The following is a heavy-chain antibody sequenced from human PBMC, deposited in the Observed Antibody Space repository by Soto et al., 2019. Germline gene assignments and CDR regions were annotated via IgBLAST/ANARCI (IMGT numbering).Heavy chain of an antibody. CDR3: VTRKWTKDYYDSRIDP. Sequence: QVQLQESGPGLVKPSQTLSLTCTVSGGSISSGGYYWSWIRQHPGKGLEWIGYIYYSGSTYYNPSLKSRVTISVDTSKNQFSLKLSSVTAADTAVYYCVTRKWTKDYYDSRIDPWGQGTLVTVSS. D-gene: IGHD3-22*01. V-gene: IGHV4-31*03. CDR1: GGSISSGGYY. CDR2: IYYSGST. J-gene: IGHJ5*02.